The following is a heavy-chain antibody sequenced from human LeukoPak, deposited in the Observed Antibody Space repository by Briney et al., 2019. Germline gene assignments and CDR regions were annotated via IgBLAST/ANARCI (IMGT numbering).Heavy chain of an antibody. J-gene: IGHJ4*02. V-gene: IGHV5-51*01. D-gene: IGHD1-26*01. Sequence: GESLKISCKGSGYIFTSYLIGWVRQMPGKGLEWIGIIYPGDSDTIYSPSFQGQVTISADKSISTAYLQWSSLKASDTAMYYCARRDSSGRYYVPNFDYWGQGTLVTVSS. CDR1: GYIFTSYL. CDR2: IYPGDSDT. CDR3: ARRDSSGRYYVPNFDY.